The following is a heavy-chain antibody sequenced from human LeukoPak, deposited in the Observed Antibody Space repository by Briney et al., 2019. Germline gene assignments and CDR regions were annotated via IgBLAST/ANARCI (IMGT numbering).Heavy chain of an antibody. CDR2: IYYSGST. V-gene: IGHV4-59*08. CDR3: ARQLASSSSWYRNYYYGMDV. D-gene: IGHD6-13*01. CDR1: GGSISSYY. Sequence: SETLSLTCTVSGGSISSYYWSWIRQPPGKGLEWIGYIYYSGSTNYNPSPKSRVTISVDTSKNQFSLKLSSVTAADTAVYYCARQLASSSSWYRNYYYGMDVWGQGTTVTVSS. J-gene: IGHJ6*02.